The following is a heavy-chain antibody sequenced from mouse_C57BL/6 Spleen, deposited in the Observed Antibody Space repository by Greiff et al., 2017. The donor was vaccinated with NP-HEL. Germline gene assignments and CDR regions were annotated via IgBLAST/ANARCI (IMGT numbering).Heavy chain of an antibody. CDR3: TSGSSYFYWYFDV. CDR2: ISSGGDYI. Sequence: DVQLVESGEGLVKPGGSLKLSCAASGFTFSSYAMSWVRQTPEKRLEWVAYISSGGDYIYYVDTVKGRFTISRDNARNTLYLQMSSLKSEDTAMYYCTSGSSYFYWYFDVWGTGTTVTVSS. V-gene: IGHV5-9-1*02. D-gene: IGHD1-1*01. J-gene: IGHJ1*03. CDR1: GFTFSSYA.